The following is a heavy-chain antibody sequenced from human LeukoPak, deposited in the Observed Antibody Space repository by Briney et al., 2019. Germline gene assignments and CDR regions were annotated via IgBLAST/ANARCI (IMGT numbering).Heavy chain of an antibody. V-gene: IGHV3-15*01. CDR3: TTDSFVGATFRC. J-gene: IGHJ4*02. CDR2: IKSNNGGGTT. CDR1: GFTLSNAW. Sequence: GGSLRLSCAACGFTLSNAWMSWVRQAPGKGLEWVGRIKSNNGGGTTDYAAPVKGRFTILRDDSKNTLYLQMNSLKTEDTAVYYCTTDSFVGATFRCWGEGALVTVSS. D-gene: IGHD1-26*01.